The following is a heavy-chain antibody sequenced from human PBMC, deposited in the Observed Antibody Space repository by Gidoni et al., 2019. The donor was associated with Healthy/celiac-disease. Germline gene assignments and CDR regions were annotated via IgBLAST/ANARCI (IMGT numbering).Heavy chain of an antibody. D-gene: IGHD3-22*01. CDR1: GFTFDDYA. CDR3: ATKWLLDY. V-gene: IGHV3-9*01. J-gene: IGHJ4*02. CDR2: ISWNSGSI. Sequence: VQLVESGGGLVQPGRSLSLSCAASGFTFDDYAMHWVRQAPGKGLEWVSGISWNSGSIGYADSVKGRFTISRDNAKNSLYLQMNSLRAEDTALYYCATKWLLDYWGQGTLVTVSS.